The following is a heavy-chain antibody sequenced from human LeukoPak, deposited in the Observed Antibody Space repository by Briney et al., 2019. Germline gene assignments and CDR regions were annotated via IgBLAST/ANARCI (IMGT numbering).Heavy chain of an antibody. V-gene: IGHV4-39*01. Sequence: SETLSLACTVSGGSIFSTSFYWGWIRQPPGKGLEWIGSMCYDGTTYHNPSLKSRITISVDTSNSQFSLRLTSVTAADTAVYFCARRSDSGSDDGEDYFDSWGQGTLVTVSS. CDR2: MCYDGTT. CDR3: ARRSDSGSDDGEDYFDS. D-gene: IGHD1-26*01. CDR1: GGSIFSTSFY. J-gene: IGHJ4*02.